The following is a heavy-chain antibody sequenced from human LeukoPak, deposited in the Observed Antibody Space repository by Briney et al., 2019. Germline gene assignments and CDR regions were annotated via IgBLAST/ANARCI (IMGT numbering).Heavy chain of an antibody. D-gene: IGHD2-2*01. CDR1: GFTFSTYG. Sequence: GGSLRLSCAASGFTFSTYGMHWVRQAPGRGLEWVALIYYDGSNKYYADSVKGRLTISRDNSKNTLYLQMNSLRAEDTAVYYCARGVVPGVPFDYWGQGTLVTVSS. CDR3: ARGVVPGVPFDY. J-gene: IGHJ4*02. V-gene: IGHV3-33*01. CDR2: IYYDGSNK.